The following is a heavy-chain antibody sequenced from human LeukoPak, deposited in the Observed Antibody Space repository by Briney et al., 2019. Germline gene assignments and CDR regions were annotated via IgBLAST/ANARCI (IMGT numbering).Heavy chain of an antibody. D-gene: IGHD6-13*01. CDR3: ARDPMGFGAAGGGSKYHYLGMDG. J-gene: IGHJ6*01. CDR1: GGSISSYY. V-gene: IGHV4-59*01. Sequence: SETLSLTCTVSGGSISSYYWSWIRQPPGKGLEWIGYIYYSGSTNYNPSLKSRVTISVDTSKNQFSLKLSSVTAADTAVYYCARDPMGFGAAGGGSKYHYLGMDGWGPGTTVTVSS. CDR2: IYYSGST.